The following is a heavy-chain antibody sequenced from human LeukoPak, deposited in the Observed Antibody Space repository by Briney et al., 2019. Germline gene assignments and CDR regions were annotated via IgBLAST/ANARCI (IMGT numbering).Heavy chain of an antibody. CDR3: ARPYSSSWAGWFDP. D-gene: IGHD6-13*01. CDR2: IYYSGST. V-gene: IGHV4-39*01. J-gene: IGHJ5*02. Sequence: SETLSPTCTVSGGSISSYYWGWIRQPPGKGLEWIGSIYYSGSTYYNPSLKSRVTISVDTSKNQFSLKLSSVTAADTAVYYCARPYSSSWAGWFDPWGQGTLVTVSS. CDR1: GGSISSYY.